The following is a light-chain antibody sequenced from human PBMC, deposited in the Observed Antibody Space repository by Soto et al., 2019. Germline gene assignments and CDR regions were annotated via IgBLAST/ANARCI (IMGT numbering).Light chain of an antibody. CDR3: QQYNSYLLT. J-gene: IGKJ4*01. V-gene: IGKV1-5*01. CDR2: DAS. Sequence: DIPMTQSPSTPSASVRDRVTVTCRASQSISSWLAWYQQKPGKAPKLLIYDASSLESGVPSRFSGSGSGTEFTLTISSLQPDDFATYYCQQYNSYLLTFGGGTKVDIK. CDR1: QSISSW.